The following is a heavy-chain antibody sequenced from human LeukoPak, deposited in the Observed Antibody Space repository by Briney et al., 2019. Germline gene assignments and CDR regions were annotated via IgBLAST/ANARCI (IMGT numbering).Heavy chain of an antibody. CDR2: ISWNSGSI. CDR3: AKDQGYYGYI. J-gene: IGHJ3*02. V-gene: IGHV3-9*01. D-gene: IGHD3-10*01. CDR1: GFTFDDYA. Sequence: GGSLRLSCAASGFTFDDYAMHWVRQAPGKGLEWVSGISWNSGSIGYADSVKGRFTISRDNAKNSLYLQMNSLRAEDTALYCCAKDQGYYGYIWGQGTMVTVSS.